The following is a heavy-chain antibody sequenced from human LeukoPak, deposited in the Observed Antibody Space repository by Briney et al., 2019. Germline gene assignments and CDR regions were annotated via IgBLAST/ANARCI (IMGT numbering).Heavy chain of an antibody. CDR1: GGSISSYY. J-gene: IGHJ5*02. D-gene: IGHD6-13*01. V-gene: IGHV4-59*01. CDR2: IYYSGST. CDR3: ARDYWVPAAGTTVWFDP. Sequence: SETLSLTRTVSGGSISSYYWSWIRQPPGKGLGWIGYIYYSGSTDYNPSLKSRVTISVDTSKNQFSLKLSSVTAADTAVYYCARDYWVPAAGTTVWFDPWGQGTLVTVSS.